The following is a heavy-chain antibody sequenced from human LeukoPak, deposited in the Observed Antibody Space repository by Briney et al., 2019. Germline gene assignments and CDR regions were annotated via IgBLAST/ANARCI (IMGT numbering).Heavy chain of an antibody. V-gene: IGHV4-4*02. CDR2: IYHSGST. J-gene: IGHJ4*02. CDR1: GGSISSSNW. D-gene: IGHD4-17*01. Sequence: PSGTLSVTCAVSGGSISSSNWWSWIRQPPGKRLEWIGEIYHSGSTNYNPSLKSRVTISVDKSKNQFSLKLSSVTAADTAVYYCARTAPDYGDYPTFFDYWGQGTLVTVSS. CDR3: ARTAPDYGDYPTFFDY.